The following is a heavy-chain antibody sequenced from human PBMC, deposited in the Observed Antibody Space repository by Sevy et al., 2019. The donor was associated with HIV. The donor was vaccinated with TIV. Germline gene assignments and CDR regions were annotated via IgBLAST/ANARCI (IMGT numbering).Heavy chain of an antibody. CDR1: GFTFSSYA. D-gene: IGHD2-8*01. V-gene: IGHV3-30*04. CDR3: ARDRTSGPPGDYFDY. CDR2: ISYDGSNK. J-gene: IGHJ4*02. Sequence: GGSLRLSCTASGFTFSSYAMHWVRQAPGKGLEWVAVISYDGSNKYYADSVKGRFTISRDNSKNTLYLQMNSLRAEDTAVYYCARDRTSGPPGDYFDYWGQGTLVTVSS.